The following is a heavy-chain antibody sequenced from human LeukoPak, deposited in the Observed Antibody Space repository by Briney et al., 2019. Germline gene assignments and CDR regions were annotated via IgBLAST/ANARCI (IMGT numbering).Heavy chain of an antibody. J-gene: IGHJ4*02. CDR2: IWYDGSNK. CDR1: GFTFRSFG. V-gene: IGHV3-33*01. CDR3: ARALVEYSFDY. Sequence: GSSLRLSGAASGFTFRSFGMHWVHQARGKGLEWVAVIWYDGSNKYYGVSVKGRFTISKDNSKNTLYLQMYSLRAEDTAVDYGARALVEYSFDYWGQGTLVTVSS. D-gene: IGHD2-8*02.